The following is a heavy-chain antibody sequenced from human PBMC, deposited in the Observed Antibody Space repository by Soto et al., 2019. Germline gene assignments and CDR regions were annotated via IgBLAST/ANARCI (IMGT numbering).Heavy chain of an antibody. D-gene: IGHD3-10*01. CDR2: IYYSGST. J-gene: IGHJ4*02. CDR1: GGSISSSSYY. V-gene: IGHV4-39*01. CDR3: ARLRRPPMVRGVIMGGYFDY. Sequence: QLQLQESGPGLVKPSETLSLTCTVSGGSISSSSYYWGWIRQPPGKGLEWIGSIYYSGSTYYNPSLKSRVTISVDTSKNQFSLKLSSVTAADTAVYYCARLRRPPMVRGVIMGGYFDYWGQGTLVTVSS.